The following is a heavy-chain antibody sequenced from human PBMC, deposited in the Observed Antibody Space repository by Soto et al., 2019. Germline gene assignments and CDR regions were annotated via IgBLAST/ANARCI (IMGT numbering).Heavy chain of an antibody. V-gene: IGHV3-21*01. CDR3: ARASSLGDIRGYDY. J-gene: IGHJ4*02. CDR1: GFTFSSYS. D-gene: IGHD3-10*01. Sequence: GGSLRLSCAASGFTFSSYSMNWVRQAPGKGLEWVSSISSSSSYIYYADSVKGRFTISRDNAKNSLYLQMNSLRAEDTAVYYCARASSLGDIRGYDYWGQGTLVTVS. CDR2: ISSSSSYI.